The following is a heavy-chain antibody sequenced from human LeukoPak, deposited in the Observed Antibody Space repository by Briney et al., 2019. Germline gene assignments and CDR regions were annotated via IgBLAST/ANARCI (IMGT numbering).Heavy chain of an antibody. CDR2: ISSSGSTI. V-gene: IGHV3-48*03. D-gene: IGHD6-13*01. CDR3: ARHRVGIAADY. Sequence: GGSLRLSCAASGFTFSSYEMNWVRQAPGKGLEWVSYISSSGSTIYYADSVQGRFTISRDNAKNSLYLQMNSLRAEDTAVYYCARHRVGIAADYWGQGTLVTVSS. J-gene: IGHJ4*02. CDR1: GFTFSSYE.